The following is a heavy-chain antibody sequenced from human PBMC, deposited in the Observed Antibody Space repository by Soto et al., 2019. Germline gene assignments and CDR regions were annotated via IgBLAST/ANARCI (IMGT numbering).Heavy chain of an antibody. D-gene: IGHD3-22*01. CDR3: ANFHYDSSGYNWFDP. J-gene: IGHJ5*02. CDR2: ISGSGGST. V-gene: IGHV3-23*01. CDR1: GFTFSNYA. Sequence: GGSLRLSCAASGFTFSNYAVSWVRQAPGKGLEWVSAISGSGGSTYYADSVKGRFTISRDNSRNTLYLQMNSLRAEDTAIYYCANFHYDSSGYNWFDPWGQGTLVTVS.